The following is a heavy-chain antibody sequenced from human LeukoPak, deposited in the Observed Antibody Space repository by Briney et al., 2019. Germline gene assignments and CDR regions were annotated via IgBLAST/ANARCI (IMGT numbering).Heavy chain of an antibody. D-gene: IGHD6-13*01. Sequence: PSETLSLTCTVSGGSISSYYWSWIRQPPGKGLEWIGYIYYSGSTNYNPSLKSRVTISVDTSKNQFSLKLSSVTAADTAVYYCASNNWSSWYYFDYWGQGTLVTVSS. J-gene: IGHJ4*02. V-gene: IGHV4-59*08. CDR1: GGSISSYY. CDR3: ASNNWSSWYYFDY. CDR2: IYYSGST.